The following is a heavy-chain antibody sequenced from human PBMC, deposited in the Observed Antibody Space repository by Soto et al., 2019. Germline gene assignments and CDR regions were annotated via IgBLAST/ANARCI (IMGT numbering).Heavy chain of an antibody. J-gene: IGHJ5*02. CDR3: ARDLLVFDTAERWFDP. CDR2: ISSSSSYI. D-gene: IGHD3-9*01. Sequence: EVQLVESGGGLVKPGGSLRLSCAASGFTFRSYSMNWVRQAPGKGLEWVSSISSSSSYIYYADSVKGRFTISRDNAKNSLYLQMNSLRAEDTAVYYCARDLLVFDTAERWFDPWGQGTLVTVSS. V-gene: IGHV3-21*01. CDR1: GFTFRSYS.